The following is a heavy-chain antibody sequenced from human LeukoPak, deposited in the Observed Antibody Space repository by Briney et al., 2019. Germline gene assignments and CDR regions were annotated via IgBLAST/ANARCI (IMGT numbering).Heavy chain of an antibody. CDR2: INHGGGT. J-gene: IGHJ5*02. Sequence: SETLSLTCAVYGGSFSDYFWNWIRQTPGKGLEWIGEINHGGGTNYNPSLKSRVTISVDTSKNQFSLKLSSVTAADTAVYYCARRKIPLDYDFWSGYYKGWFDPWGQGTLVTVSS. CDR3: ARRKIPLDYDFWSGYYKGWFDP. V-gene: IGHV4-34*01. CDR1: GGSFSDYF. D-gene: IGHD3-3*01.